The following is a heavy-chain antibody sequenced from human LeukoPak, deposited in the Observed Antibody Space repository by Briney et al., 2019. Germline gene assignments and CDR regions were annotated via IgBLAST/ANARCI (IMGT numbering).Heavy chain of an antibody. Sequence: SETLSLTCAVSGGSLSPHYWSWIRRPLGKGLEWIGEINNRGTTNYSPSLRGRATISVDTSKNQFSLKLSSVTAADTAVYYCARALGKYSSSWFDYWGQGTLVTVSS. CDR1: GGSLSPHY. J-gene: IGHJ4*02. V-gene: IGHV4-34*01. D-gene: IGHD6-13*01. CDR3: ARALGKYSSSWFDY. CDR2: INNRGTT.